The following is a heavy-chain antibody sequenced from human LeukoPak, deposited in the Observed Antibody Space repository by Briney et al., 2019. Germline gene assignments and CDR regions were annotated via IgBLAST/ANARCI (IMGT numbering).Heavy chain of an antibody. CDR1: GFTLRDYW. J-gene: IGHJ4*02. CDR2: IKQDGSEK. D-gene: IGHD2-15*01. CDR3: ARSYCSGGTCYRGDY. V-gene: IGHV3-7*01. Sequence: GGSLRLSCAASGFTLRDYWMSWVRQAPVKGLEWLANIKQDGSEKYYVDSVKGRFTISRDNAENSLYLQMNSLRAEDTAVYYCARSYCSGGTCYRGDYWGQGTLVTVS.